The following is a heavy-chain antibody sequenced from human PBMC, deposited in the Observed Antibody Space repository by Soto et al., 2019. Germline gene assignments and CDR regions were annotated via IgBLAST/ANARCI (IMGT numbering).Heavy chain of an antibody. J-gene: IGHJ5*02. V-gene: IGHV4-31*03. CDR3: ASLGFFMILGVVKSLDL. Sequence: SETLSLTCTVSGGSISSGGYYWSWIRQHPGKGLEWIGYIYYSGSTYYNPSLKSRVTISVDTSKIQFSLKLSSVTAADTAVYYCASLGFFMILGVVKSLDLWGQGPLLTV. CDR2: IYYSGST. CDR1: GGSISSGGYY. D-gene: IGHD3-3*01.